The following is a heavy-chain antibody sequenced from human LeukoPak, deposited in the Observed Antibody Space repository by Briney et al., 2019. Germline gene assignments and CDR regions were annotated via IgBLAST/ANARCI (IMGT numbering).Heavy chain of an antibody. Sequence: ASVKVSCKASGGTFSSYAISWVRRAPGQGLEWMGGIIPIFGTANYAQKFQGRVTITADKSTSTAYMELSSLRSEDMAVYYCARSGSGIDNWFDPWGQGTLVTVSS. CDR1: GGTFSSYA. D-gene: IGHD3-10*01. CDR2: IIPIFGTA. CDR3: ARSGSGIDNWFDP. V-gene: IGHV1-69*06. J-gene: IGHJ5*02.